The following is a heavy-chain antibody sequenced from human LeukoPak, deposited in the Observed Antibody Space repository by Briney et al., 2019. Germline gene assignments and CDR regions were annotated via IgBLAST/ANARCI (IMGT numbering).Heavy chain of an antibody. D-gene: IGHD2-2*01. CDR1: GFTFGDYA. CDR3: TRERVPAASVYGWY. J-gene: IGHJ4*02. Sequence: GGSLRLSCTASGFTFGDYAMSWVRQAPGKGLEWVGLIRSKAYGGTTEYAASVKGRFTISRDDSKSIAYLQMNSLKTEDTAVYYCTRERVPAASVYGWYWGQGTLVTVSS. V-gene: IGHV3-49*04. CDR2: IRSKAYGGTT.